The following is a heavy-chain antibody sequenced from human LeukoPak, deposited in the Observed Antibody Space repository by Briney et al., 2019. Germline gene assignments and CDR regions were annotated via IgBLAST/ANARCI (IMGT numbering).Heavy chain of an antibody. V-gene: IGHV1-18*01. D-gene: IGHD2-2*01. Sequence: EASVTVSCKASGYTFTSYGISWVRQAPGQGLEWMGWISAYNGNTNYAQKLQGRVTMTTDTSTSTAYMELRSLRSDDTAVYYCARDVGYCSSTSCYGQNAFDIWGQGTMVTVSS. CDR3: ARDVGYCSSTSCYGQNAFDI. J-gene: IGHJ3*02. CDR1: GYTFTSYG. CDR2: ISAYNGNT.